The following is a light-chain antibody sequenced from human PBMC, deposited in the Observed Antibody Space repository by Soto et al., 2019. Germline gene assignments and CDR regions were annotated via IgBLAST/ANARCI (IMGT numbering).Light chain of an antibody. CDR3: SSYAGSRTWV. Sequence: QSVLTQPASVSGSPEQSITISCTGPGSEVGSFDLVSWYQQHPGKAPKLIIFEGSKRPSGVSHRFSASKSGNRASLTISGLQAEGEADYFCSSYAGSRTWVFGGGTKLTVL. J-gene: IGLJ3*02. V-gene: IGLV2-23*01. CDR1: GSEVGSFDL. CDR2: EGS.